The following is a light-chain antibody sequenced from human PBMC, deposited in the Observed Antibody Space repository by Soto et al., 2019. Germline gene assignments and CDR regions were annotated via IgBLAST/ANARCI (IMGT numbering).Light chain of an antibody. CDR2: GAS. V-gene: IGKV3-20*01. J-gene: IGKJ2*01. CDR1: QSVRSSY. CDR3: QQYRSSPYT. Sequence: EIVLTQSPGTLSLSPGERATLSCRASQSVRSSYLAWYQQKPGQAPRLLIYGASSRATGIPDRFSGSGSGTDFTLTISRLEPEDLAVYYCQQYRSSPYTFGQGTRLEIK.